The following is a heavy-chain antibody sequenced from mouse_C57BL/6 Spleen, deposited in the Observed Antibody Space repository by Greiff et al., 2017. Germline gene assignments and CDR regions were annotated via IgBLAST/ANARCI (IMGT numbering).Heavy chain of an antibody. CDR3: AYGSSYWCFGV. CDR1: GFSLTSYG. J-gene: IGHJ1*03. V-gene: IGHV2-5*01. D-gene: IGHD1-1*01. CDR2: IWRGGSS. Sequence: VQLQESGPGLVQPSQSLSITCTVSGFSLTSYGVHWVRQSPGKGLEWLGVIWRGGSSDYNAAFMSRLSITKDNSKSQVFFKMNSLQADDTAIYYCAYGSSYWCFGVWGTGTTVTVSS.